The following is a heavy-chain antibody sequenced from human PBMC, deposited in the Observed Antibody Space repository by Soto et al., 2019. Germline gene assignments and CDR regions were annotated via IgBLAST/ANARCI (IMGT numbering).Heavy chain of an antibody. CDR2: IYDSGTT. CDR3: ARSPKSYTPGSSPFDY. D-gene: IGHD3-16*01. V-gene: IGHV4-38-2*01. Sequence: PSETLSLTCVVSSYVIESGHYWGWVRQPPGKGLEWVGSIYDSGTTYYNPSLRSRVTISADTSKNQFSLSLTSVTAADTAVYYCARSPKSYTPGSSPFDYCGQGTIVTVYS. J-gene: IGHJ4*03. CDR1: SYVIESGHY.